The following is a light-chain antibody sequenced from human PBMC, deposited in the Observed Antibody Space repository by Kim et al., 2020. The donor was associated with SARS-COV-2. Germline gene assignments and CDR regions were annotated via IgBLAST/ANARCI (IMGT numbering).Light chain of an antibody. J-gene: IGKJ1*01. Sequence: SPGERATLSCKASQSFSSSYLAWYQQKPGQAPRLLIYGSSSRATGIPDSFSGSGSGTDFTLTISRLEPEDFAVYYCQQYGSSPPTFGQGTKVDIK. CDR1: QSFSSSY. V-gene: IGKV3-20*01. CDR2: GSS. CDR3: QQYGSSPPT.